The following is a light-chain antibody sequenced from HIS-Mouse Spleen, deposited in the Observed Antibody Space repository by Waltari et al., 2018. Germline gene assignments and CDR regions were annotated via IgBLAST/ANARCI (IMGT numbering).Light chain of an antibody. V-gene: IGKV3-11*01. J-gene: IGKJ2*01. CDR2: DAS. CDR1: QSVSSY. Sequence: EILLTQSPATLSLSPGEGATLSCRASQSVSSYLAWYQQKPAQAPRLPIYDASNRATGIPARFSGSGSGTDFTLTISSLEPEDFAVYYCQQRSNWPYTFGQGTKLELK. CDR3: QQRSNWPYT.